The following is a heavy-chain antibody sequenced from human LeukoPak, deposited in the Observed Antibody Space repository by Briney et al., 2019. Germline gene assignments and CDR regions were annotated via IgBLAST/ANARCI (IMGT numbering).Heavy chain of an antibody. CDR3: GREWAVDF. CDR1: GFTFSSYA. J-gene: IGHJ4*02. CDR2: VKQDGSEK. V-gene: IGHV3-7*01. Sequence: GGSLRLSCAASGFTFSSYAMGWVRQAPGKGLECVAIVKQDGSEKYYVNSVKGRFTISRDNAKNSLYLQMNSLRVEDTAVYYCGREWAVDFWGQGTLVTVPS.